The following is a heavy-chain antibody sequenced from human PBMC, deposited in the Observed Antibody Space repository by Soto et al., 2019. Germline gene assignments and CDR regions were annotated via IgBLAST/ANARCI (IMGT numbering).Heavy chain of an antibody. CDR2: VYNDGRT. D-gene: IGHD3-3*01. CDR1: GFNIRSHF. Sequence: PGGSLRLSCAASGFNIRSHFMSWVRQAPGKGPEWVSVVYNDGRTFYADSVKGRFTSSRDNYKNTVYLEMNSLRAEDTATYYCARGHSHFHDSGPWGQGTLVTVSS. CDR3: ARGHSHFHDSGP. V-gene: IGHV3-53*01. J-gene: IGHJ5*02.